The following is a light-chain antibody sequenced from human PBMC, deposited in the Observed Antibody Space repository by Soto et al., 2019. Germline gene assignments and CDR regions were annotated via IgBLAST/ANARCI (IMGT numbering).Light chain of an antibody. CDR1: QSVSSSY. CDR3: QQYGSSSWT. J-gene: IGKJ1*01. V-gene: IGKV3-20*01. CDR2: GPS. Sequence: EIVLTQSPGTLSLSPGERATLSCRASQSVSSSYLAWYQQKPGQAPRLLIYGPSIRATGIPDRFSGSGSGTDFHLTISRLETEDFAVYYCQQYGSSSWTFGQGTKVEIK.